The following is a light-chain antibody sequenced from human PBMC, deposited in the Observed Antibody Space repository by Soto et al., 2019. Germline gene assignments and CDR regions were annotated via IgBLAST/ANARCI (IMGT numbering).Light chain of an antibody. J-gene: IGKJ4*01. V-gene: IGKV3-15*01. Sequence: IVMTRSAVTLSGAPVKRATLSCRASQSVSSNLAWYQQKLGQAPRLLIYGASTRATDIPDRFSGSGSGTEFTLTISSLQSEDFAVYYCQEYNNWPPLTFGGGTKVDI. CDR1: QSVSSN. CDR2: GAS. CDR3: QEYNNWPPLT.